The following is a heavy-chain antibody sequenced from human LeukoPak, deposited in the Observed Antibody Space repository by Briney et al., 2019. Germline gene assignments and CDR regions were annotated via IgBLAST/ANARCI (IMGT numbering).Heavy chain of an antibody. CDR1: GYTFTSYD. CDR2: MNPNSGNT. J-gene: IGHJ4*02. CDR3: AGGRRQYSEFDF. D-gene: IGHD1-26*01. Sequence: ASVKVSCKASGYTFTSYDINWVRQATGQGLEWMGWMNPNSGNTGYGQKFQGRVTITRNTSINTAYMELSSLRSEDTAVYYCAGGRRQYSEFDFWGQGTLVTVSS. V-gene: IGHV1-8*03.